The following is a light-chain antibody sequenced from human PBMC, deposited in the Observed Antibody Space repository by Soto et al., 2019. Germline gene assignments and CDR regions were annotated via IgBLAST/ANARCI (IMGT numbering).Light chain of an antibody. CDR3: SSYTSTSTPFV. CDR1: STDVGSYNY. V-gene: IGLV2-14*01. J-gene: IGLJ1*01. Sequence: QSVLTQPASVSGSPGQSITISCTGTSTDVGSYNYVSWYQLHPGKAPKLMISEVSNRPSGVSNRFSGSMSGNTASLTISGLQTEDEADYYCSSYTSTSTPFVFGTGTKVTVL. CDR2: EVS.